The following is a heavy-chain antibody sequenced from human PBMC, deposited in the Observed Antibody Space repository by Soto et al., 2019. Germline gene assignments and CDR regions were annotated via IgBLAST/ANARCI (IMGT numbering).Heavy chain of an antibody. CDR2: ISAYNGNT. D-gene: IGHD3-10*01. J-gene: IGHJ2*01. V-gene: IGHV1-18*01. CDR1: GYTFTSYG. CDR3: ARVESSSNYYHGVFDL. Sequence: GASVKVSCKASGYTFTSYGISWVRQAPGQGLEWMGWISAYNGNTNYAQKLQGRVTMTTDTSTSTAYMELRSLRSDDTAVYYCARVESSSNYYHGVFDLWGRGTLVTVSS.